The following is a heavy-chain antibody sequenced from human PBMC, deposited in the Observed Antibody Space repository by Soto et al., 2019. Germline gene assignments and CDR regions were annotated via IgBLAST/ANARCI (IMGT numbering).Heavy chain of an antibody. D-gene: IGHD3-3*01. CDR1: GFTFSSYA. CDR2: ISGSGGSN. Sequence: GGSLRLSCAASGFTFSSYAMSWVRQAPGPGLEGVSAISGSGGSNYYADSVKGRFTISRDNSKNTLYLQMNSLRAEDTAVYYCAKSYYDFYYFDYWGQGTLVTVSS. V-gene: IGHV3-23*01. J-gene: IGHJ4*02. CDR3: AKSYYDFYYFDY.